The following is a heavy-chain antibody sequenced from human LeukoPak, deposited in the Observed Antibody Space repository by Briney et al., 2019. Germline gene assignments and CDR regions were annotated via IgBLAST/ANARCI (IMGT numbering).Heavy chain of an antibody. V-gene: IGHV3-7*01. J-gene: IGHJ3*02. D-gene: IGHD3-22*01. CDR2: IKQDGSEK. CDR3: ARDRRHYYDSSGRAFDI. CDR1: GFTFSSYW. Sequence: PGGSLRLSCAASGFTFSSYWMSWVRQAPGKGLEWVANIKQDGSEKYYVDSVKGRFTISRDNAKNSLYLQMNSLRAEDTAVYYCARDRRHYYDSSGRAFDIWGQGTMVTVSS.